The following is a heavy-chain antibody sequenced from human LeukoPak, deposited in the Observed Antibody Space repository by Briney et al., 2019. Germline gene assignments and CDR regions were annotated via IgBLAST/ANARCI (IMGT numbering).Heavy chain of an antibody. CDR1: GGSISSYY. CDR3: ARDLGITMVRGVIRGGPNWFDP. Sequence: SETLSLTCPVSGGSISSYYWSWIRQPAGKGLEWIGRIYTSGSTNYNPSLKSRVTMSVDTSKNQFSLKLSSVTAADTAVYYCARDLGITMVRGVIRGGPNWFDPWGQGTLVTVSS. CDR2: IYTSGST. D-gene: IGHD3-10*01. J-gene: IGHJ5*02. V-gene: IGHV4-4*07.